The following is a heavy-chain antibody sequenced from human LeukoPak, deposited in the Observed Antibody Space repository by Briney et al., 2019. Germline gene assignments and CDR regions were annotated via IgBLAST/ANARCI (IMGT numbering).Heavy chain of an antibody. Sequence: SQTLSLTCTVSGGSISSGGYYWSWIRLHPGKGLEWIGYIYYSGSTYYNPSLKSRVTISVDTSKNQFSLKLSSVTAADTAVYYCARGVIVVVPAAIAGNWFDPWGQGTLVTVSS. CDR1: GGSISSGGYY. J-gene: IGHJ5*02. V-gene: IGHV4-31*03. CDR2: IYYSGST. CDR3: ARGVIVVVPAAIAGNWFDP. D-gene: IGHD2-2*01.